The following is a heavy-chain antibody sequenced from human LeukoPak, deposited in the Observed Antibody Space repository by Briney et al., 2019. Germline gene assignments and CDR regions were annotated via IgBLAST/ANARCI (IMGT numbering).Heavy chain of an antibody. J-gene: IGHJ4*02. Sequence: PSETLSLTCAVYGGSFSGYYWSWIRQPPGKGLEWIGEINHSGSTNYNPSLKSRVTISVDTSKNQFSLKLSSVTAADTAVYYCAKDSESSYSYVDYWGQGTLVTVSS. CDR3: AKDSESSYSYVDY. D-gene: IGHD5-18*01. V-gene: IGHV4-34*01. CDR2: INHSGST. CDR1: GGSFSGYY.